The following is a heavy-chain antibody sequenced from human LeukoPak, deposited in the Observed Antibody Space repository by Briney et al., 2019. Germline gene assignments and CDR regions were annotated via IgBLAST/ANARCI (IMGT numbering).Heavy chain of an antibody. CDR2: ISSSSSTI. CDR3: AREYSSSPLYYYYYMDV. Sequence: GGSLRLSCAASGFTFSSYSMNWVRQAPGKGLEWVSYISSSSSTIYYADSVKGRFTISRDNAKNSLYLQMNSLRAEDTAVYYRAREYSSSPLYYYYYMDVWGKGTTVTVSS. V-gene: IGHV3-48*01. J-gene: IGHJ6*03. CDR1: GFTFSSYS. D-gene: IGHD6-6*01.